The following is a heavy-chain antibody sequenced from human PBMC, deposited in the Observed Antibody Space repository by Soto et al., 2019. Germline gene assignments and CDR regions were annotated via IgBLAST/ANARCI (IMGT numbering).Heavy chain of an antibody. CDR3: ARGTLELDLRGYYYYGMDV. CDR1: GGTFSSYA. Sequence: AASVKVSCKASGGTFSSYAISWVRQAPGQGLEWMGGIIPIFGTANYAQKFQGRVTITADESTSTAYMELSSLRSEDTAVYYCARGTLELDLRGYYYYGMDVWGQGTTVTVS. J-gene: IGHJ6*02. D-gene: IGHD1-7*01. V-gene: IGHV1-69*13. CDR2: IIPIFGTA.